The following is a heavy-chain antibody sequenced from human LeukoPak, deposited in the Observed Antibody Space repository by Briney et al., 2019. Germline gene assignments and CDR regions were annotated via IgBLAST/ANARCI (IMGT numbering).Heavy chain of an antibody. CDR1: GYSFTSYW. J-gene: IGHJ6*03. V-gene: IGHV5-51*01. CDR2: IYPGDSDT. D-gene: IGHD2-2*02. CDR3: ARHDGDCSSTSCYTLMDV. Sequence: GESLKISCKGSGYSFTSYWIGWVRQMPGKGLEWMWIIYPGDSDTRYSPSFQGQVTISADKSISTAYLQWSSLKASDTAMYYCARHDGDCSSTSCYTLMDVWGKGTTVSVSS.